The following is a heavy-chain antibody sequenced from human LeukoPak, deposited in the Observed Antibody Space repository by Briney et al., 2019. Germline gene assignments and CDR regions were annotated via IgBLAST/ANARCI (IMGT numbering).Heavy chain of an antibody. CDR1: GYTFSDYF. CDR2: INPNSGGT. Sequence: ASVKVSCKTSGYTFSDYFMHWVRQAPGQGLEWMGWINPNSGGTKYAQRFQGRVTMTRDTSISTAYMELSRLTSDDTAVYYCAGSTVTPFDYWGQGTLVTVSS. D-gene: IGHD4-17*01. V-gene: IGHV1-2*02. CDR3: AGSTVTPFDY. J-gene: IGHJ4*02.